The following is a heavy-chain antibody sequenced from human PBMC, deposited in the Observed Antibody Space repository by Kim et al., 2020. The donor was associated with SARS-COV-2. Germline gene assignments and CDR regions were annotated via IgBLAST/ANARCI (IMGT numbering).Heavy chain of an antibody. V-gene: IGHV1-69*13. CDR1: GGTFSTHG. CDR3: ARDSPRYNWNHHLDY. Sequence: SVKVSCKASGGTFSTHGISWVRQAPGQGLEWMGTIIPIFGVPHYAQKFQGRVTITADESTTTAYMEFSSLTSEDTAKYYCARDSPRYNWNHHLDYWGQGTLLTVSS. CDR2: IIPIFGVP. D-gene: IGHD1-20*01. J-gene: IGHJ4*02.